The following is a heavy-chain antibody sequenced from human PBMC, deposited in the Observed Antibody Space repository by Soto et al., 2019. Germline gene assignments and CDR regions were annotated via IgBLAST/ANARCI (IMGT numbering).Heavy chain of an antibody. Sequence: EVQLVESGGGLVQPGGSLRLSCAASGFTFSSYWMHWVRQAPGKGLVWVSRIRYDGRITNYADSVKGRSTISRDDAKNTVYLQMSSLRAEDTAVYYCARGLRGGYGMDVWGQGTTVTVSS. CDR3: ARGLRGGYGMDV. D-gene: IGHD3-16*01. J-gene: IGHJ6*02. CDR1: GFTFSSYW. V-gene: IGHV3-74*01. CDR2: IRYDGRIT.